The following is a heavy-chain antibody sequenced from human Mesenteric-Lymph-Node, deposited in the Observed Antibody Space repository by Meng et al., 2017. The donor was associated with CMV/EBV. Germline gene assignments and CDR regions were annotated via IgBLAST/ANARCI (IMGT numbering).Heavy chain of an antibody. D-gene: IGHD2-2*01. CDR2: INQDGSER. CDR3: AIPLCSSTSCGLDY. Sequence: GESLKISCAASGFTFSNYWMSWVRQAPGKGLEWVANINQDGSERYYVDSVKGRFTISRDNAKNSLCLQMNSLRAEDTAVYYCAIPLCSSTSCGLDYWGQGTLVTVSS. CDR1: GFTFSNYW. J-gene: IGHJ4*02. V-gene: IGHV3-7*01.